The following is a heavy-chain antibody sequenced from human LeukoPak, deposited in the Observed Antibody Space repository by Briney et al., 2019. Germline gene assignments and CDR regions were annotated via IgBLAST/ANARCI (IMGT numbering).Heavy chain of an antibody. J-gene: IGHJ4*02. CDR1: GGSVSSNNYY. V-gene: IGHV4-61*01. CDR3: ARGDIVVVPAAAFDY. CDR2: IYYSGST. Sequence: SETLSLTCTVSGGSVSSNNYYWSWIRQPPGKGLEWIGYIYYSGSTNYNPSLKSRVTISVDTSKNQFSLKLSSVTAADTAVYYCARGDIVVVPAAAFDYWGQGTLVTVSS. D-gene: IGHD2-2*01.